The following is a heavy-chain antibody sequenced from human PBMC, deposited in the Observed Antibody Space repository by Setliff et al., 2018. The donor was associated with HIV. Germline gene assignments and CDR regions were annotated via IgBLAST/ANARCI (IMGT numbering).Heavy chain of an antibody. CDR2: INHSGTT. J-gene: IGHJ3*02. Sequence: SETLSLTCAVYGESFSDDYWSWIRQPPGWGLEWIGEINHSGTTNYNPSLMGRLNISVDTSKRQFSLDLNSVTAADTAIYYCARYSSDHDAFDIWGQGTMVTVSS. D-gene: IGHD6-19*01. V-gene: IGHV4-34*01. CDR3: ARYSSDHDAFDI. CDR1: GESFSDDY.